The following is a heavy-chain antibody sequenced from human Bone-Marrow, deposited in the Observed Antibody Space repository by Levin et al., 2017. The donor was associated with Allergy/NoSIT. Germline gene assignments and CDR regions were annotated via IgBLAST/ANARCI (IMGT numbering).Heavy chain of an antibody. J-gene: IGHJ4*02. CDR1: EFTVGNNY. CDR3: SSAPGFSDY. Sequence: GGSLRLSCAASEFTVGNNYMAWVRQAPGKGLEWVSVIYSVGSTYYEDSVKGRFIISKDNSKNTLYLQMNSLRAEDTAVYYCSSAPGFSDYWGQGTLVTVSS. CDR2: IYSVGST. V-gene: IGHV3-66*01.